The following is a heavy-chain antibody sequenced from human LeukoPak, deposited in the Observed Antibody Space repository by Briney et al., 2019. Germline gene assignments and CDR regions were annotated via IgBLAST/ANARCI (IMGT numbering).Heavy chain of an antibody. CDR2: INPNSGGT. CDR1: GGTFSSYA. D-gene: IGHD3-10*01. Sequence: ASVKVSCKASGGTFSSYAISWVRQAPGQGLERMGWINPNSGGTNYAQKFQGRVTMTRDTSISTAYMELSRLRSDDTAVYYCARDLYGSGTFDIWGQGTMVTVSS. J-gene: IGHJ3*02. CDR3: ARDLYGSGTFDI. V-gene: IGHV1-2*02.